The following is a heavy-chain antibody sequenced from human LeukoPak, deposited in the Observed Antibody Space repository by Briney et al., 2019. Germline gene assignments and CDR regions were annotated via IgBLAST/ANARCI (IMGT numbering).Heavy chain of an antibody. J-gene: IGHJ4*02. CDR1: GFTFSSYE. D-gene: IGHD6-13*01. Sequence: GGSLRLSCAASGFTFSSYEMNWVRQAPGKGLEWVSYISSSGSTIYYADSVKGRFTISRDNAKNSLYLQMNSLRAEDTAVYYCARDSGYSAAAGTDFDYWGQGTLVTVSS. CDR2: ISSSGSTI. V-gene: IGHV3-48*03. CDR3: ARDSGYSAAAGTDFDY.